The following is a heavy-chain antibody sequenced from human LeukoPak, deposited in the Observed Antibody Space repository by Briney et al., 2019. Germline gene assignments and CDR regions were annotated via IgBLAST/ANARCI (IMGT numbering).Heavy chain of an antibody. V-gene: IGHV4-59*12. CDR1: GGSISSYY. Sequence: PSETLSLTCTVSGGSISSYYWSWIRQPPGKGLEWIGYIYYSGSTNYNPSLKSRVTISVDTSKNQFSLKVSSVTAADTAVYYCARAYVFDTAWEDWGQGTLVTVSS. D-gene: IGHD1-26*01. CDR2: IYYSGST. J-gene: IGHJ4*02. CDR3: ARAYVFDTAWED.